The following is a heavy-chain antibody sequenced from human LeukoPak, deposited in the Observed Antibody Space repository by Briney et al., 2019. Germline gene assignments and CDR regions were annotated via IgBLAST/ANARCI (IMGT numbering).Heavy chain of an antibody. D-gene: IGHD3-3*01. CDR2: INPSGGST. V-gene: IGHV1-46*01. J-gene: IGHJ4*02. CDR1: GYTFTGYY. CDR3: ARGLDVKVRFLEWLSKNHYFDY. Sequence: ASVKVSCKASGYTFTGYYMHWVRQAPGQGLEWMGIINPSGGSTSYAQKFQGRVTMTRDMSTSTVYMELSSLRSEDTAVYYCARGLDVKVRFLEWLSKNHYFDYWGQGTLVTVSS.